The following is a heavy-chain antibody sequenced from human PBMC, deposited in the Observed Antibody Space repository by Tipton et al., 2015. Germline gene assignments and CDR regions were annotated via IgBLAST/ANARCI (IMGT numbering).Heavy chain of an antibody. D-gene: IGHD1-14*01. Sequence: TLSLTCSVSGGSISGHYWSWIRQPPGKGLEWIGYIHYSGTTNYNPSLKSRVTISIDTSKNHFSLKMSSVTAADTAVYYCARRPPSPEAYYYYDMDVWGQGTTVTVSS. V-gene: IGHV4-59*11. CDR3: ARRPPSPEAYYYYDMDV. CDR1: GGSISGHY. CDR2: IHYSGTT. J-gene: IGHJ6*02.